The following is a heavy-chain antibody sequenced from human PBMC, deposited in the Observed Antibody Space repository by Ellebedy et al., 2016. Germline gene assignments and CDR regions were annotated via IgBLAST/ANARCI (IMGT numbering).Heavy chain of an antibody. CDR3: ARRVDQNFDY. V-gene: IGHV4-59*08. D-gene: IGHD5-12*01. Sequence: SETLSLTCTVSGGSISSYYWSWIRQPPGKGLEWIGYIYYSGSTNYNPSLKSRVTISVDTSKNQFSLKLSSVTAADTAVYYCARRVDQNFDYWGQGTLVTVSS. J-gene: IGHJ4*02. CDR1: GGSISSYY. CDR2: IYYSGST.